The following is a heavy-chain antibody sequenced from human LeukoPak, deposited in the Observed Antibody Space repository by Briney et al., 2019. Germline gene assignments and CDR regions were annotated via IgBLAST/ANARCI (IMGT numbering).Heavy chain of an antibody. V-gene: IGHV4-34*01. Sequence: SETLSLTCAVYGGSFSGYYWSWIRQPPGKGLEWIGEINHSGSTYYNPSLKSRVTISVDRSKNQFSLKLSSVTAADTAVYYCARALDALVDYWGQGTLVTVSS. CDR3: ARALDALVDY. CDR1: GGSFSGYY. J-gene: IGHJ4*02. D-gene: IGHD2-2*01. CDR2: INHSGST.